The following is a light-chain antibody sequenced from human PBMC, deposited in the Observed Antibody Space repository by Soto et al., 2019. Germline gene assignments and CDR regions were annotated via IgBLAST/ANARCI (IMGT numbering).Light chain of an antibody. CDR2: DAS. Sequence: DIQMTQSPSTLSASVGDRVSITCRASESIIRWLAWYQQKPGKAPKLLIYDASSLESGVPSRFSGSGSGTEFTLTISSLQPDDFATYYCQQYHSYYTFGQGTKLEIK. CDR3: QQYHSYYT. CDR1: ESIIRW. J-gene: IGKJ2*01. V-gene: IGKV1-5*01.